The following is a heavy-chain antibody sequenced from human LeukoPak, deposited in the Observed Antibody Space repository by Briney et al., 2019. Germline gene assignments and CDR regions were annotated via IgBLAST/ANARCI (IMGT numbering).Heavy chain of an antibody. V-gene: IGHV3-23*01. D-gene: IGHD2-21*02. CDR3: VREAGYCASVCLKSNWFDP. Sequence: GGSLRLSCAASGFSFSSYAMSWVRQAPGMRLEWVSAISNGNTYYADSVRGRFTISRDDSKNMVYLQMNSLRDEDTALYYCVREAGYCASVCLKSNWFDPWGQGTLVTVSS. CDR1: GFSFSSYA. J-gene: IGHJ5*02. CDR2: ISNGNT.